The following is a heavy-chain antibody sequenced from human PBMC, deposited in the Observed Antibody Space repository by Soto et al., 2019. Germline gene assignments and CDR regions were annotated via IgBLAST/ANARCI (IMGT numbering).Heavy chain of an antibody. CDR1: GGTFSSYT. CDR2: IIPILGIA. CDR3: ARLDNSGYSTEFDY. D-gene: IGHD6-13*01. Sequence: GASVKVSCKASGGTFSSYTISWVRQAPGQGLEWMGRIIPILGIANYAQKFQGRVTITADNSTSTAYMELSSLRSEDTAVYYCARLDNSGYSTEFDYWGQGTLVTV. V-gene: IGHV1-69*02. J-gene: IGHJ4*02.